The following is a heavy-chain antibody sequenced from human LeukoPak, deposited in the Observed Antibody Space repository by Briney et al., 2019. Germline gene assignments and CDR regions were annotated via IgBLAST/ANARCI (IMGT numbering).Heavy chain of an antibody. D-gene: IGHD2/OR15-2a*01. V-gene: IGHV3-23*01. CDR2: IGGTGVRT. CDR3: AKDSAKKYDDY. J-gene: IGHJ4*02. CDR1: GFTFSSYA. Sequence: GGSLRLSCASSGFTFSSYAMSWVRQAPGKGLEWVSTIGGTGVRTYYADSVKGRFTISRENSKNTLYLQMNSLRAEDTAVYYCAKDSAKKYDDYWGQGTLVTVSS.